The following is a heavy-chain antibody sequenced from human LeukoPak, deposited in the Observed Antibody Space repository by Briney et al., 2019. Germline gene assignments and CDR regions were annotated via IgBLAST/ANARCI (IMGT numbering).Heavy chain of an antibody. CDR3: ARGHDYKGLYYYMDV. J-gene: IGHJ6*03. Sequence: ASVKVSCKASGYTFTGYYMHWVRQAPGQGLEWVGWINPNSGGTNYAQKFQGRVTMTRDTSISTAYMELSRLRSDDTAAYYCARGHDYKGLYYYMDVWGKGTTVTVSS. CDR2: INPNSGGT. V-gene: IGHV1-2*02. D-gene: IGHD4-11*01. CDR1: GYTFTGYY.